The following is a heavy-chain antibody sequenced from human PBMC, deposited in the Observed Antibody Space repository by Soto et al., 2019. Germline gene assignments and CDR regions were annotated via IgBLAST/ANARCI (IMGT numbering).Heavy chain of an antibody. Sequence: GASVNVSCKASGGTFSSYAISWVRQAPGQGLEWMGGIIPIFGTANYAQKFQGRVTITADESTSTAYMELSSLRSEDTAVYYCARVRYDFWSGYSLDYYYGMDVWGQGTTVTVSS. D-gene: IGHD3-3*01. CDR1: GGTFSSYA. CDR3: ARVRYDFWSGYSLDYYYGMDV. V-gene: IGHV1-69*13. J-gene: IGHJ6*02. CDR2: IIPIFGTA.